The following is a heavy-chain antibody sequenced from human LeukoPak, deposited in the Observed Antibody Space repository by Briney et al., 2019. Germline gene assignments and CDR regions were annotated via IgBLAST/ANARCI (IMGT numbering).Heavy chain of an antibody. V-gene: IGHV3-21*04. CDR1: GFTFSSYS. CDR3: ARDRTWGGIGYLFDN. D-gene: IGHD3-22*01. J-gene: IGHJ4*02. Sequence: GGSLRLSCAASGFTFSSYSMNWVRQAPGKGLEWVSSISSSSTYIYYADSVKGRFTISRDNSKNTVYMQMNTLRAEDTAVYYCARDRTWGGIGYLFDNWGLGTLVTVSS. CDR2: ISSSSTYI.